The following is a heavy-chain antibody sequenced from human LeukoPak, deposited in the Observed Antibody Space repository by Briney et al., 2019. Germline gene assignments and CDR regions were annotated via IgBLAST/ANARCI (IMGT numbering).Heavy chain of an antibody. Sequence: PGGSLRLSCTASGITFNTYGLHWVRQAPGKGLEWVAFIRYNGNDNYYSDSVKGRFTISRDNSKNTLYLQMNSLSAEDTAVYYCAKLYGDFDYWGQGTLVTVSS. D-gene: IGHD4-17*01. CDR2: IRYNGNDN. V-gene: IGHV3-30*02. CDR3: AKLYGDFDY. CDR1: GITFNTYG. J-gene: IGHJ4*02.